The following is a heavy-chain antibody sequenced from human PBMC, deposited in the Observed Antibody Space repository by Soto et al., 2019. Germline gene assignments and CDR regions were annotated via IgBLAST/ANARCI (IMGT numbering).Heavy chain of an antibody. D-gene: IGHD3-16*01. J-gene: IGHJ5*02. CDR1: GGTFSNYA. V-gene: IGHV1-69*06. Sequence: QEQLVQSGAEVKKPGSSVKVSCRASGGTFSNYAISWVRQAPGRGLEWMGGIIPVFGTVVYAQKLQGRVTISADNSTRMAYMELSSLTADDTAVYYCAKFAPLGELLWFDPWGQGTLVTVSS. CDR3: AKFAPLGELLWFDP. CDR2: IIPVFGTV.